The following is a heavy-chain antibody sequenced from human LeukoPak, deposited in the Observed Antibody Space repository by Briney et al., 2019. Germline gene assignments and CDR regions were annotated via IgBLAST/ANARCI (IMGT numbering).Heavy chain of an antibody. Sequence: GGSLRLSCAVSGVTVSSTDMSWVRQAPGKGLEWVAVIWYDGSNKYYADSVKGRFTLSRDNSKNTLYLQMNSLRAEDTAVYYCAKRNSGNYFDDWGQGSLVTVSS. CDR2: IWYDGSNK. V-gene: IGHV3-33*06. J-gene: IGHJ4*02. D-gene: IGHD1-26*01. CDR1: GVTVSSTD. CDR3: AKRNSGNYFDD.